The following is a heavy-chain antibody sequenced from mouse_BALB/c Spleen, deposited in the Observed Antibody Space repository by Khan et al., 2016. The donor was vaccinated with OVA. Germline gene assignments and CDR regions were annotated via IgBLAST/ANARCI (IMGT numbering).Heavy chain of an antibody. Sequence: EVELVESGGDLVKPGGSLKLSCAASGFTFSTYGMSWVRQTPDKRLEWVATISSGGSYTYYPDNVKGRFTISSDNAKNTLYLQMSSLKSEEKAMYYCARLAYYYNSEGFTYWGQGTLVTVSA. CDR3: ARLAYYYNSEGFTY. V-gene: IGHV5-6*01. CDR1: GFTFSTYG. CDR2: ISSGGSYT. J-gene: IGHJ3*01. D-gene: IGHD1-1*01.